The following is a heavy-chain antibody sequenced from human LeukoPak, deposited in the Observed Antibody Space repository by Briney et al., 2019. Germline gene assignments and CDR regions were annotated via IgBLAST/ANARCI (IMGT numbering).Heavy chain of an antibody. J-gene: IGHJ3*02. CDR1: GYTFTDYY. V-gene: IGHV1-69*04. Sequence: SVKVSCKASGYTFTDYYMHWVRQAPGQGLEWMGRIIPILGIANYAQKFQGRVTITADKSTSTAYMELSSLRSEDTAVYYSARVGGGEIQLWFHGAFDIWGQGTMVTVSS. CDR3: ARVGGGEIQLWFHGAFDI. D-gene: IGHD5-18*01. CDR2: IIPILGIA.